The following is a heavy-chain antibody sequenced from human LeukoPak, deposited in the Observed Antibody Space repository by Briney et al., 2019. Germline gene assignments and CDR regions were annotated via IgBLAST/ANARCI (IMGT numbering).Heavy chain of an antibody. V-gene: IGHV3-21*01. Sequence: GGSLRLSCAASGFTFSSYSMNWVRQAPGKGLEWVSSISSSSSYIYYADSVKGRFTISRDNAKNSLYLQMNSLRAEDTAVYYCARARSGLGRLVPMDYWGQGTLVTVSS. CDR2: ISSSSSYI. CDR3: ARARSGLGRLVPMDY. D-gene: IGHD6-6*01. J-gene: IGHJ4*02. CDR1: GFTFSSYS.